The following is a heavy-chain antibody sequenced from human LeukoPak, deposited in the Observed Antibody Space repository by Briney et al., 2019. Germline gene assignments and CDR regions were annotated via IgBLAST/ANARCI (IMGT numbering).Heavy chain of an antibody. J-gene: IGHJ4*02. Sequence: GGSLRLSCAASGFTFSSYGMHWVRQAPGKGLEWVANINPDGSEKYYVDSVKGRFTISRDNAKNSLYLQMNSLRAEDTAVYYCAKKLRYFDWLDPGYFDYWGQGTLVTVSS. D-gene: IGHD3-9*01. CDR1: GFTFSSYG. CDR3: AKKLRYFDWLDPGYFDY. CDR2: INPDGSEK. V-gene: IGHV3-7*01.